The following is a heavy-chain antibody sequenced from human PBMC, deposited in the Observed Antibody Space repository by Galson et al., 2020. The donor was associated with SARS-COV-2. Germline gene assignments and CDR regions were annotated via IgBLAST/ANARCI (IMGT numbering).Heavy chain of an antibody. V-gene: IGHV4-39*01. D-gene: IGHD3-22*01. J-gene: IGHJ4*02. CDR2: IYYSGST. CDR3: ARLHYYDSSGYYYPNNDIDY. CDR1: GGSISSSSYY. Sequence: SETLSLTCTVSGGSISSSSYYWGWIRQPPGKGLEWIGSIYYSGSTYYNPSLKSRVTISVDTSKNQFSLKLSSVTAADTAVYYCARLHYYDSSGYYYPNNDIDYWGQGTLITVSS.